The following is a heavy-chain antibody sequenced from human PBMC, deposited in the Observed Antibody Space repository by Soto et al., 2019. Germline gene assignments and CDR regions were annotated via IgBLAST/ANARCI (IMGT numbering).Heavy chain of an antibody. CDR3: ARVSSSWPAPVV. J-gene: IGHJ6*02. CDR1: VFTFISYE. D-gene: IGHD6-13*01. V-gene: IGHV3-48*03. CDR2: IGGSGSSI. Sequence: PGGSLRLSCAASVFTFISYEMNWVRQSPGKGLEWVSYIGGSGSSIYYADSVKGRFTISRDNARNSLYLKMNSLRAEDTAFYYCARVSSSWPAPVVWGHGTAVNVS.